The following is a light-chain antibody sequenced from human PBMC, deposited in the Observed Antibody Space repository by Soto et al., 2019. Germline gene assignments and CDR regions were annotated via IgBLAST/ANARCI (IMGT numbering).Light chain of an antibody. Sequence: DIQMNPSPSTLSASVGDRVTITCRASQTFNGWLSWYQQKSGQPPKLLIYKASILGSGVPSGFSGSVSGTECTLTISILHPDDFAIYDCQQYNSQSGTFGQGTKVELK. J-gene: IGKJ1*01. CDR1: QTFNGW. CDR2: KAS. V-gene: IGKV1-5*03. CDR3: QQYNSQSGT.